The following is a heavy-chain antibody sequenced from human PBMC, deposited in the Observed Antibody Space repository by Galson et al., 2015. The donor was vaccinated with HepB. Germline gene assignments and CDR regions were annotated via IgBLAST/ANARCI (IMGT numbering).Heavy chain of an antibody. CDR1: EYILTELS. CDR2: FDPEDSET. J-gene: IGHJ4*02. CDR3: ATDYLGMPRGPRIHRY. V-gene: IGHV1-24*01. Sequence: SVKVSCKVSEYILTELSMHWVRQPPGKGLEWMGGFDPEDSETVYSPKFQGRITMTEDASTDTAYMELNSLRSEDTAVYYCATDYLGMPRGPRIHRYWGQGTLVTVSS. D-gene: IGHD2-2*01.